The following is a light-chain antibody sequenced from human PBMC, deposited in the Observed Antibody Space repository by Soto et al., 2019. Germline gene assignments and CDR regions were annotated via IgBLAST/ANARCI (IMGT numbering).Light chain of an antibody. J-gene: IGKJ4*01. CDR1: QSISNW. V-gene: IGKV1-5*03. CDR3: QQYESYSPLT. CDR2: KAS. Sequence: DIQMTQSPSTLSASVGDRVTITCRASQSISNWLAWYQQKPGIAPKVLIYKASTLESGVPSRFSGSGSGTEFTLTISSLQPEDFATYYCQQYESYSPLTFGGGTKVDIK.